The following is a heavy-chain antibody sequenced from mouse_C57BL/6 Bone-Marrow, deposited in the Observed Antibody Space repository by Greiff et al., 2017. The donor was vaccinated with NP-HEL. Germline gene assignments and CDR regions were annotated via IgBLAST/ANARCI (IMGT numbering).Heavy chain of an antibody. J-gene: IGHJ2*01. Sequence: VQLQQSGAELARPGASVKLSCKASGYTFTSYGISWVKQRTGQGLEWIGEIYPRSGNTYYNEKLKGKATLAADKSSSTEDMEFRSLTSEDSAVSFCARSNYVGDWEGYWGQGTTLTVSS. CDR1: GYTFTSYG. V-gene: IGHV1-81*01. CDR2: IYPRSGNT. D-gene: IGHD2-3*01. CDR3: ARSNYVGDWEGY.